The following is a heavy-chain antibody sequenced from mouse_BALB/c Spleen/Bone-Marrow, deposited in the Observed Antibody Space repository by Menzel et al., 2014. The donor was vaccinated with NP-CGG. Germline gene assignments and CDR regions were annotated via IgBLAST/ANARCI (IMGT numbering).Heavy chain of an antibody. J-gene: IGHJ2*03. Sequence: EVQLVESGAELVKPGASVKLPCTASGFNIKDTYMHWVKQRPEQGLEWIGRIDPANGNTKYDPKFQGKATITADTSSNTAYLQLSSLTSEDTAVYYCARYDYGVYFDYWGQGTSLTVSS. D-gene: IGHD2-4*01. CDR2: IDPANGNT. V-gene: IGHV14-3*02. CDR3: ARYDYGVYFDY. CDR1: GFNIKDTY.